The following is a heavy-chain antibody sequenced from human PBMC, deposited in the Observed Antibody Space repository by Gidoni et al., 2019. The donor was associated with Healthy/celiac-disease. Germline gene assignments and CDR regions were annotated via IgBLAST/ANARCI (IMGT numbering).Heavy chain of an antibody. CDR1: GGSISSGSYY. Sequence: QVQLQESGPGLVKPSQTLSLTCTVSGGSISSGSYYCSWIRQPAGKGLEWIGRIYTSGSTNYNPSLKSRVTISVDTSKNQFSLKLSSVTAADTAVYYCARSYPAAKYYFDYWGQGTLVTVSS. CDR3: ARSYPAAKYYFDY. CDR2: IYTSGST. D-gene: IGHD6-13*01. J-gene: IGHJ4*02. V-gene: IGHV4-61*02.